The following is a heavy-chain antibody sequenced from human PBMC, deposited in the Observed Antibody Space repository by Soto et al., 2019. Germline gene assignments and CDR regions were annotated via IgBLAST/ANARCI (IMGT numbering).Heavy chain of an antibody. D-gene: IGHD6-13*01. V-gene: IGHV1-3*01. CDR1: GYTFTSYA. Sequence: ASVKVSCKASGYTFTSYAMHWVRQAPGQRLEWMGWINAGNGNTKYSQKFQGRVTITRDTSASTAYMELSSLRSEDTAVYYCARARIAAAPRHLGTFDYWGQGTVVTVSS. CDR2: INAGNGNT. CDR3: ARARIAAAPRHLGTFDY. J-gene: IGHJ4*02.